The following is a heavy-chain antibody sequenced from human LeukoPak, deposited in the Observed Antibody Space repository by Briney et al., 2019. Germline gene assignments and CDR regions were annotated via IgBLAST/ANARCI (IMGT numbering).Heavy chain of an antibody. V-gene: IGHV3-21*01. Sequence: PGGSLRLSCAASGFTFSTYSMNWVRQAPGRGLEWVSSISSTSSYIYYADSVKGRFTISRDNAKNSLYLQMNSLRAEDTAVYYCAREDSYYGSGTPFDYWGQGTLVTVSS. J-gene: IGHJ4*02. CDR2: ISSTSSYI. D-gene: IGHD3-10*01. CDR3: AREDSYYGSGTPFDY. CDR1: GFTFSTYS.